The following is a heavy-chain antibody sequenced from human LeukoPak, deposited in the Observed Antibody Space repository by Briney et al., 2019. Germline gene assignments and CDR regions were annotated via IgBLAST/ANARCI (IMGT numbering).Heavy chain of an antibody. Sequence: SVKVSCKASGFTFTTSAVQWVRQARGQRLEWIGWIVVGSGNTNYAEMFQERVTITRDMSTSTAYMELSSLRSEDTAVYFCAADLPYSSYGPLDYWGQGTLVTVSS. CDR2: IVVGSGNT. J-gene: IGHJ4*02. V-gene: IGHV1-58*01. D-gene: IGHD4-11*01. CDR1: GFTFTTSA. CDR3: AADLPYSSYGPLDY.